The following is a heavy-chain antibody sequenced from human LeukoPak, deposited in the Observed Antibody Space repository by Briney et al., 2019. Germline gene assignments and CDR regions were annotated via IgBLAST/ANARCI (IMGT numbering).Heavy chain of an antibody. CDR2: VSGSGGST. CDR3: AKDRGPYLGIDNNWFDP. Sequence: PGGSLRLSCAASGFSFSNYAMNWVRRAPGKGLEWVSGVSGSGGSTKYADSVKGRFTISRDNSKNTVFLQMNSLTVEDTAVYHCAKDRGPYLGIDNNWFDPWGQGTLVIVSA. CDR1: GFSFSNYA. J-gene: IGHJ5*02. D-gene: IGHD1-26*01. V-gene: IGHV3-23*01.